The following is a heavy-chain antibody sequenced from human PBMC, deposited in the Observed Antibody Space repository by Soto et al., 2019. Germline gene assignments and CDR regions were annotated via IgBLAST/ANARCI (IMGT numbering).Heavy chain of an antibody. V-gene: IGHV4-30-4*01. J-gene: IGHJ4*02. CDR2: IYYSGST. D-gene: IGHD3-22*01. CDR3: ARGTYYYDSSGSYYFDY. Sequence: LSLTCTVSGGSISSGDYYWSWIRQPPGKGLEWIGYIYYSGSTYYNPSLKSRVTISVDTSKNQFSLKLSSVTAADTAVYYCARGTYYYDSSGSYYFDYWGQGTLVTVSS. CDR1: GGSISSGDYY.